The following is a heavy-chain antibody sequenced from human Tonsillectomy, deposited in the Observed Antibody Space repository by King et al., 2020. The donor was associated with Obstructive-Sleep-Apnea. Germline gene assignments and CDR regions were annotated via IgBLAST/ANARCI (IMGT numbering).Heavy chain of an antibody. CDR1: GGSISSYY. D-gene: IGHD3-22*01. V-gene: IGHV4-59*08. Sequence: HVQLQESGPGLVKPSETLSLTCTVSGGSISSYYWSWIRQPPGKGLEWIGYIYDSGSTNYNPSLKSRVTISVETSKNQISLKLSSVTAADAAVYYCARVTGYYYPFDYWGQGTLVTVSS. CDR3: ARVTGYYYPFDY. J-gene: IGHJ4*02. CDR2: IYDSGST.